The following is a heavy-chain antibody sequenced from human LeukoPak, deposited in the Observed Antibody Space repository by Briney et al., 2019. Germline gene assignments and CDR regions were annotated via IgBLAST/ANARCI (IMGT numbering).Heavy chain of an antibody. CDR3: AREGYSGCDKLSGWYVVYFDY. CDR2: ISAYNGNT. Sequence: ASVKVSCKASGYTFTSYGISWVRQAPGQGLEWMGWISAYNGNTNYAQKLQGRVTMTTDTSTSTAYMELRSLRSDDTAVYYCAREGYSGCDKLSGWYVVYFDYWGQGTLVTVSS. J-gene: IGHJ4*02. V-gene: IGHV1-18*01. CDR1: GYTFTSYG. D-gene: IGHD5-12*01.